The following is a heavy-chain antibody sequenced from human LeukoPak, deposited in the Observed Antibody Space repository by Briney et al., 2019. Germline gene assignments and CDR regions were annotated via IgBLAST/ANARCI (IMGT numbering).Heavy chain of an antibody. V-gene: IGHV1-18*01. J-gene: IGHJ4*02. Sequence: ASVKVSCKTSGYTFNSDDISCVRQAPGHGLEWMAWISTYNGNTNYALKVQGRATMSTDTSASTAYMELRSLRSDDTAVYYCARVLRYDFWSAYYFDYWGQGTLVTVSS. D-gene: IGHD3-3*01. CDR2: ISTYNGNT. CDR1: GYTFNSDD. CDR3: ARVLRYDFWSAYYFDY.